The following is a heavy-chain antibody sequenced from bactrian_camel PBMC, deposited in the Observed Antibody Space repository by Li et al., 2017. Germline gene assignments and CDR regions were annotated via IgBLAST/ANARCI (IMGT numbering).Heavy chain of an antibody. CDR3: TKETEWVGYHEFASA. D-gene: IGHD5*01. J-gene: IGHJ4*01. CDR2: IDSGGGST. V-gene: IGHV3S25*01. Sequence: CAASGFTFSSYWMNWVRQAPGKGLEWVSSIDSGGGSTYYADSVKGRFTISRDNVKNTVLLQMSALKPEDTAMYFCTKETEWVGYHEFASAWGQGTQVTVS. CDR1: GFTFSSYW.